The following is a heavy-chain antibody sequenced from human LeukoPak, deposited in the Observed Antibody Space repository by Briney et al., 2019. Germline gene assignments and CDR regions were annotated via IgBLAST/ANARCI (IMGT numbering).Heavy chain of an antibody. D-gene: IGHD7-27*01. CDR1: VFTSRGYA. Sequence: PGGSLRLSCAASVFTSRGYAMSWVREAPGKGLEWVSAFNRIGVRIYSANTVKGWSTISRYKAKNTLYLQMSSRRAEGTTVYYCAKSELGDYYYYYMDVWGKGTTFTVSS. J-gene: IGHJ6*03. V-gene: IGHV3-23*01. CDR2: FNRIGVRI. CDR3: AKSELGDYYYYYMDV.